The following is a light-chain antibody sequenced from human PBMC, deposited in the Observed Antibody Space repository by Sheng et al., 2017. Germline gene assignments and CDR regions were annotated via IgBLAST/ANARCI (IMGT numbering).Light chain of an antibody. J-gene: IGKJ4*01. CDR1: QSVGAY. Sequence: EIVLTQSPGTLSLSPGERATLSCWASQSVGAYLAWYKHKPGQAPRLLIYDASNRATGTPARFSGSGSGTDFTLTISSLEPEDFAVYYCQQRSNWPLTFGGGTKVEIK. V-gene: IGKV3-11*01. CDR2: DAS. CDR3: QQRSNWPLT.